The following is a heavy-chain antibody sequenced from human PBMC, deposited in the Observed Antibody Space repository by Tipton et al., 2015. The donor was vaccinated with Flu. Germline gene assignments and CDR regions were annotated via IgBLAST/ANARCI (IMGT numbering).Heavy chain of an antibody. J-gene: IGHJ5*01. Sequence: LRLSCTVSGGSISSFYWSWIRQPAGKGLEWIGRMYTSGTTNYNPSLKSRVTMSVDTTKNQFSLKPSSVTAADTAVYYCARGSGSGTYMIFDFWGQGTLVTVSS. D-gene: IGHD3-10*01. CDR3: ARGSGSGTYMIFDF. CDR2: MYTSGTT. V-gene: IGHV4-4*07. CDR1: GGSISSFY.